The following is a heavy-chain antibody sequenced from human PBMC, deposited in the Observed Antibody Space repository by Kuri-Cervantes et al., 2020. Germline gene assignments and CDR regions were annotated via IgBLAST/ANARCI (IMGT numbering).Heavy chain of an antibody. Sequence: SETLSLTCAVYGGSFSGYYWSWIRQPPGKGLEWIGEINHSGSTNYNPSLKSRVTISVDTSKNQFSLKLSSVTAADTAVCYCARGGGQWLSGSRKAKGWSDYWGQGTLVTVSS. D-gene: IGHD6-19*01. J-gene: IGHJ4*02. CDR3: ARGGGQWLSGSRKAKGWSDY. CDR1: GGSFSGYY. V-gene: IGHV4-34*01. CDR2: INHSGST.